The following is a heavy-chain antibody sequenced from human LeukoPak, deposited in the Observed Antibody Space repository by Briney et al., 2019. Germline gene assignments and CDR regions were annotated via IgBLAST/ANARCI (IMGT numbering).Heavy chain of an antibody. CDR3: ARQTGSGLFILP. D-gene: IGHD3/OR15-3a*01. CDR2: IYYSGNT. Sequence: SETLSLTCTVSGGSISSYYWSWILQPAGKGLEWIGSIYYSGNTYYNASLKSQVSISIDTSKNQFSLKLTSVTAADTAVYYCARQTGSGLFILPGGQGTLVTVSS. V-gene: IGHV4-59*05. CDR1: GGSISSYY. J-gene: IGHJ4*02.